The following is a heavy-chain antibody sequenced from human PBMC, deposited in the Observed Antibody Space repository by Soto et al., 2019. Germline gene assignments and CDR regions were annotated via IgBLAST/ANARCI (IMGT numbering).Heavy chain of an antibody. D-gene: IGHD2-15*01. CDR2: INHSGST. Sequence: SETLSLTCAVYGGSFSGYYWSWIRQPPGKGLEWIGEINHSGSTNYNPSLKSRVTISVDTSKNQFSLKLSSVTAADTAVYYCARGTRDGEGCSGGSCYSSYYYYMDVWGKGTTVTVSS. CDR3: ARGTRDGEGCSGGSCYSSYYYYMDV. CDR1: GGSFSGYY. J-gene: IGHJ6*03. V-gene: IGHV4-34*01.